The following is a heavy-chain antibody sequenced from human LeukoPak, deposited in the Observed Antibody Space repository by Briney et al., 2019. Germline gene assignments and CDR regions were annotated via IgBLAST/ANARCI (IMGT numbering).Heavy chain of an antibody. CDR2: IRPSGGST. CDR3: ARDGGGDGFGWAFDS. V-gene: IGHV1-46*01. CDR1: GYTFTNYY. D-gene: IGHD3-16*01. J-gene: IGHJ4*02. Sequence: ASVKVSCKASGYTFTNYYIDWVRQAPGQGLEWMGIIRPSGGSTDYAQKFQGRATLTRDTSTSTVYMELSSLRSEDTPVYYCARDGGGDGFGWAFDSGGQGRLVTVSS.